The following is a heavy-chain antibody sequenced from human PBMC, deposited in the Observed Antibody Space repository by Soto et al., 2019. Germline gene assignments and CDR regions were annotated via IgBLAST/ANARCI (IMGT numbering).Heavy chain of an antibody. CDR2: IYYSGST. D-gene: IGHD2-2*01. J-gene: IGHJ5*02. CDR1: GGSISSSSYY. CDR3: ARRSTLFLWFDP. Sequence: QLQLQESGPGLVKPSETLSLTCTVSGGSISSSSYYWGWIRQPPGKGLEWIGSIYYSGSTYYNPSLKSRVTISVDTSKNQFSLKLSSVTAADTAVYYCARRSTLFLWFDPWGQGTLVTVSS. V-gene: IGHV4-39*01.